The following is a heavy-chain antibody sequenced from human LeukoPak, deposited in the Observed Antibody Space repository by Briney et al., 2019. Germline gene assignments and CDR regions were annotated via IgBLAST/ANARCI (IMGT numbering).Heavy chain of an antibody. CDR3: AKDDGSSTSWAFDY. Sequence: GGSLRLSCAASGFTFSSYAMSWVRQAPGKGLEWVSAISGSGGSTYYADSVKGRFTISRDNSKDTLYLQMNSLRAEDTAVYYCAKDDGSSTSWAFDYWGQGTLVTVSS. CDR2: ISGSGGST. J-gene: IGHJ4*02. V-gene: IGHV3-23*01. CDR1: GFTFSSYA. D-gene: IGHD2-2*01.